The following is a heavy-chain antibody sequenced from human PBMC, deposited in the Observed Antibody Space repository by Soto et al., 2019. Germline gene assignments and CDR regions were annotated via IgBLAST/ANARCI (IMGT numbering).Heavy chain of an antibody. Sequence: GGSLSLSCAASGFTFRTYAMNWVRQAPGKGLEWISAISDSGSFTHYADSVRGRFTISRDNSQNQLYLQMNNLRGDDTAMYYCAKIPTGSGSSKFDYWGQGIQVTVSS. CDR3: AKIPTGSGSSKFDY. CDR1: GFTFRTYA. J-gene: IGHJ4*02. D-gene: IGHD3-10*01. CDR2: ISDSGSFT. V-gene: IGHV3-23*01.